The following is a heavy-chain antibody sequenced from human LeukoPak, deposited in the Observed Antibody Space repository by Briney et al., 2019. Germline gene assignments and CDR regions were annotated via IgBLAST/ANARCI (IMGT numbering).Heavy chain of an antibody. Sequence: GASVKVSCKASGYTFTGYYMHWVRQASGQGLEWMGWINPNSGGTNYAQKFQGRVTMTRDTSISTAYMELSRLRSDDTAVYYCATQDYYDSSGCSLTIDYWVQGTLVTVSS. J-gene: IGHJ4*02. D-gene: IGHD3-22*01. V-gene: IGHV1-2*02. CDR1: GYTFTGYY. CDR2: INPNSGGT. CDR3: ATQDYYDSSGCSLTIDY.